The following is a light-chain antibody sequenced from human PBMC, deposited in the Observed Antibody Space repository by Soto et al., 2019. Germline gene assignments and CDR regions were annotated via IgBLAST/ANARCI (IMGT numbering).Light chain of an antibody. CDR3: QQYDDWPET. V-gene: IGKV3-15*01. Sequence: EKVMTQSPATLSVSPGERATLSCRASQSVSSNLAWYQQKPGQAPRLLIYDASTRATGIQARFSGSGSGTEFTLTISSLQSEDLAVYYCQQYDDWPETFGQGNKVEIK. J-gene: IGKJ1*01. CDR2: DAS. CDR1: QSVSSN.